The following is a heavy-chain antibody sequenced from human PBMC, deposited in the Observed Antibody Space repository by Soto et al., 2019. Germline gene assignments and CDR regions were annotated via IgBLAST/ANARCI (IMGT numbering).Heavy chain of an antibody. CDR3: ACGLELFRWFDP. V-gene: IGHV1-69*01. J-gene: IGHJ5*02. D-gene: IGHD1-7*01. CDR2: IIPIFGTA. CDR1: GGTFRSYA. Sequence: QVQLVQSGAEVKKPGSSVKVSCKASGGTFRSYAISWVRQAPGQGLEWMGGIIPIFGTANYAQKFQGRVTITADESTSTAYMELSILRSEATAVYYCACGLELFRWFDPWGQGTLVTVSS.